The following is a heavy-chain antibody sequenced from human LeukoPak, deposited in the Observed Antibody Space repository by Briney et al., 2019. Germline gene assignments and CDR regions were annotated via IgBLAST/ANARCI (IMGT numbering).Heavy chain of an antibody. V-gene: IGHV3-30*18. CDR3: AKISRYCSGGSCHTTYYYYGMAV. CDR2: ISYDGSNK. Sequence: GGSLRLSCAASGFTFSSYGMHWVRQAPGKGLEWVAVISYDGSNKYYADSVKGRFTISRDNSKNTLYLQMNSLRAEDTAVYYCAKISRYCSGGSCHTTYYYYGMAVWGQGTTVTVSS. CDR1: GFTFSSYG. J-gene: IGHJ6*02. D-gene: IGHD2-15*01.